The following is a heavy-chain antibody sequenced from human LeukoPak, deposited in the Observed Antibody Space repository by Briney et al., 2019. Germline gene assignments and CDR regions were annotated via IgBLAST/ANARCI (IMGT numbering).Heavy chain of an antibody. CDR3: ARRAYDGVAAN. Sequence: GGSLTLSCAASEFTFSSYWMNWVHQAPGKGLEWVANIKLDGSEKYYTDSVKGRFTISRDNAKNSLYLQMNSLRAEDTAVYYCARRAYDGVAANWGQGTLVTVSS. D-gene: IGHD2-15*01. CDR2: IKLDGSEK. J-gene: IGHJ4*02. CDR1: EFTFSSYW. V-gene: IGHV3-7*01.